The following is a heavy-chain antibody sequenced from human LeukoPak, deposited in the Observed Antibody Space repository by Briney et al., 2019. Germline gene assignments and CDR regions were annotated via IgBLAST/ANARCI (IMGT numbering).Heavy chain of an antibody. D-gene: IGHD3-3*01. CDR2: MYPNSGNT. J-gene: IGHJ6*02. V-gene: IGHV1-8*01. CDR3: ARAREPHRITIFGVVIIPYGMDV. CDR1: GYTFTGYD. Sequence: ASVKVSCKASGYTFTGYDINWVRQATGQGLEWMGWMYPNSGNTGYAQKFQGRVTMTRNTSISTAYMELSSLRSEDTAVYYCARAREPHRITIFGVVIIPYGMDVWGQGTTVTVSS.